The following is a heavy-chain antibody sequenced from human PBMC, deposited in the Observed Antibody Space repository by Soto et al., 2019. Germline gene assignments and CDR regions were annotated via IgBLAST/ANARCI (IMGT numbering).Heavy chain of an antibody. CDR1: GYTFTGYY. J-gene: IGHJ5*02. Sequence: ASVKVSCKASGYTFTGYYMQWVRQAPGQGLEWMGWINPNSGGTNYAQKFQGWVTMNRDTSISTAYMELSRLRSDYTALYFCARYFGSDFWSGYYSGLSWFDPWGQGTLVTVSS. CDR3: ARYFGSDFWSGYYSGLSWFDP. CDR2: INPNSGGT. D-gene: IGHD3-3*01. V-gene: IGHV1-2*04.